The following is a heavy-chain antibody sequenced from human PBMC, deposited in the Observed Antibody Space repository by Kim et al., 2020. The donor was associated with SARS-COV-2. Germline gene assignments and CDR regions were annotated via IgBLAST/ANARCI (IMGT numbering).Heavy chain of an antibody. V-gene: IGHV3-23*03. Sequence: WGSLRLSCAASGFTLRSYAMSWVRQAPGKGLEWVSIIYSGGGTTYNADSVKGRFPFFSDASKNTMYQQMNSTRVEDTAIYYCTNVRGVVAYWCQGTVV. CDR3: TNVRGVVAY. J-gene: IGHJ4*02. CDR1: GFTLRSYA. CDR2: IYSGGGTT. D-gene: IGHD3-10*01.